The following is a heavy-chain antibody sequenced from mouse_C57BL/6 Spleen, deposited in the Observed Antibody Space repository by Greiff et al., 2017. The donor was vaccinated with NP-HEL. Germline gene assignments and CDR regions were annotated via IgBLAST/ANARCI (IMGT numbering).Heavy chain of an antibody. D-gene: IGHD2-4*01. CDR2: INPNNGGT. Sequence: VHVKQSGPELVKPGASVKIPCKASGYTFTDYNMDWVKQSHGKSLEWIGDINPNNGGTIYNQKFKGKATLTVDKSSSTAYMELRSLTSEDTAVYYCAREGDYDRVWAYWGQGTLVTVSA. CDR3: AREGDYDRVWAY. CDR1: GYTFTDYN. J-gene: IGHJ3*01. V-gene: IGHV1-18*01.